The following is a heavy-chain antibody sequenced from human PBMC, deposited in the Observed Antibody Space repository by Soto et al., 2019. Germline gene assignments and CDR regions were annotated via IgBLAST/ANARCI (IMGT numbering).Heavy chain of an antibody. CDR2: INQDGSEK. Sequence: EVHLVESGGGLVQTGGSLRLSCAIFESTVSRDWMNWVRQAPGKGLEWVAHINQDGSEKYYVDSVKGRFTISRDNAKKSLYLQMTCLRPSAPAMYYCSGGVGDAFWGQGTLVTVSS. CDR1: ESTVSRDW. J-gene: IGHJ4*02. CDR3: SGGVGDAF. D-gene: IGHD1-26*01. V-gene: IGHV3-7*04.